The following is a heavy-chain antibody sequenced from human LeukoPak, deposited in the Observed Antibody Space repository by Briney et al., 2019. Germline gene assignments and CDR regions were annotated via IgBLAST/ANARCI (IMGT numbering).Heavy chain of an antibody. Sequence: GASVKVSCKASGYTFTSFDINWVRQATGQGLEWMGWMSPDSGNTGYAQKFQGRVTMTRNTSISTAYMELSSLRSEDTAVYYCARLSSGWSSYYMDVWGKGTRSPSP. CDR2: MSPDSGNT. CDR3: ARLSSGWSSYYMDV. J-gene: IGHJ6*03. V-gene: IGHV1-8*01. D-gene: IGHD6-19*01. CDR1: GYTFTSFD.